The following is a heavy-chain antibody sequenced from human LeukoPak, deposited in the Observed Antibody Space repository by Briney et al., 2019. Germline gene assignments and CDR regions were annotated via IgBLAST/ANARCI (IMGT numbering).Heavy chain of an antibody. V-gene: IGHV1-46*02. CDR2: INPSGGST. J-gene: IGHJ4*02. CDR1: GGTFNRYP. D-gene: IGHD3-10*01. CDR3: ARNLKASHRPISGSYYGY. Sequence: ASVKVSCKGSGGTFNRYPMTWVRQAPGEGLEWMGIINPSGGSTSYAQKFQGRVTMTRDMSTSTVYMELSSLRSEDTAVYYCARNLKASHRPISGSYYGYWGQGTLVTVSS.